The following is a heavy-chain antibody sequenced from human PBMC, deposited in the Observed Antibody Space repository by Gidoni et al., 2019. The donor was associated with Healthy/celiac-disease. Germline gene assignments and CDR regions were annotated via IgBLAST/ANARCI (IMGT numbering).Heavy chain of an antibody. Sequence: QVQLQQWGAGLLKHSETLSLTCAVYGGSCSGYYWSWIRQPPGKGLEWIGEINHSGSTNYNPSLKSRVTISVDTSQNQFSLRLSSVTAADTAVYYCASRGAGGSSSWYFDYWGQGTLVTVSS. V-gene: IGHV4-34*01. CDR1: GGSCSGYY. J-gene: IGHJ4*02. CDR3: ASRGAGGSSSWYFDY. CDR2: INHSGST. D-gene: IGHD6-13*01.